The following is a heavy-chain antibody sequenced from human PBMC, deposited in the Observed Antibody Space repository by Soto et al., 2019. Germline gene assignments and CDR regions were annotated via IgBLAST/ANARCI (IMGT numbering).Heavy chain of an antibody. J-gene: IGHJ4*02. CDR1: GFTFSSYW. V-gene: IGHV3-74*01. CDR2: ISGDGSTT. CDR3: VRGGVDY. D-gene: IGHD1-26*01. Sequence: EVQLVESGGGLVQPGGSLRLSCAASGFTFSSYWMHWVRQAPGKGLVWVSRISGDGSTTTFVDSVKGRFTISRDNAKNTLYLQMNSLRDEDTAVYYCVRGGVDYWGQGTLVTVSS.